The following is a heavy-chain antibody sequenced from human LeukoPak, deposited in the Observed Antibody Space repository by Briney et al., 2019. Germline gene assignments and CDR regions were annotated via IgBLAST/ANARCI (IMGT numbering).Heavy chain of an antibody. Sequence: QPGRSLRLSCAASGFTFSSYAMHWVRQAPGKGLEWVAVISYDGSNKYYADSVKGRFTISRDNSKNTLYLQMNSLRAGDTAVYYCASTIFGVVSPFDYWGQGTLVTVSS. CDR1: GFTFSSYA. V-gene: IGHV3-30-3*01. J-gene: IGHJ4*02. D-gene: IGHD3-3*01. CDR3: ASTIFGVVSPFDY. CDR2: ISYDGSNK.